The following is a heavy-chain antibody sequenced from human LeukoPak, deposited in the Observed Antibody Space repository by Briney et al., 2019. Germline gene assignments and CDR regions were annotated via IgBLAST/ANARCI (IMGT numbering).Heavy chain of an antibody. CDR2: ISSSGSTI. J-gene: IGHJ4*02. CDR1: GFTFSSYE. CDR3: ARVCGYSNACIDY. D-gene: IGHD5-18*01. V-gene: IGHV3-48*03. Sequence: GGSLRLSCAASGFTFSSYEMNWVRQAPGKGLEWVSYISSSGSTIFYADSVKGRITISRDNAKNSLYLQMNSLRAEDTAVYYCARVCGYSNACIDYWGQGALVTVSS.